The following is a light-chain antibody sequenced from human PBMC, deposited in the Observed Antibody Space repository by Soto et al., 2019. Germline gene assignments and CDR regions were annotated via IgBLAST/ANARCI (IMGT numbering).Light chain of an antibody. J-gene: IGLJ3*02. CDR1: SSGIGSNNY. CDR2: EVS. CDR3: SSYTTTTRL. Sequence: QSALTQPASVSGSPGQSITISCTGTSSGIGSNNYVSWFQQRPGKAPTLIIYEVSNRPSGVSNHFSGSKSGNTASLTISGLLPEDDAEYYCSSYTTTTRLFGGGTKLTVL. V-gene: IGLV2-14*01.